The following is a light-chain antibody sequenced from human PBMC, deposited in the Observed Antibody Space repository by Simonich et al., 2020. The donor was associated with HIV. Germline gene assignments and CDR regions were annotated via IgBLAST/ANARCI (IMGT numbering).Light chain of an antibody. J-gene: IGLJ3*02. CDR3: QSYDTNNQV. CDR1: SGSIATHY. Sequence: NFMLTQPHSVSEAPGKTVIISCTRSSGSIATHYLPWYQQRPGSAPTTVMYEDNQRPSGVPDRFSGSIDSSSNSASLIISGLKTEDEADYYCQSYDTNNQVFGGGTKLTVL. CDR2: EDN. V-gene: IGLV6-57*03.